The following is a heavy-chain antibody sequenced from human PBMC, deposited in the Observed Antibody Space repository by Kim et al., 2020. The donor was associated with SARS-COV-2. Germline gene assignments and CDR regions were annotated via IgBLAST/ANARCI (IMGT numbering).Heavy chain of an antibody. CDR1: GFTFSS. CDR2: ISYDGSNK. J-gene: IGHJ6*03. V-gene: IGHV3-30*18. CDR3: AKGLGGNYYYMDV. Sequence: GGSLRLSCAASGFTFSSIHWVRQAPGKGLEWVAVISYDGSNKYYADSVKGRFTISRDNSKNTLYLQMNSLRAEDTAVYYCAKGLGGNYYYMDVWGKGTTVTVSS. D-gene: IGHD3-16*01.